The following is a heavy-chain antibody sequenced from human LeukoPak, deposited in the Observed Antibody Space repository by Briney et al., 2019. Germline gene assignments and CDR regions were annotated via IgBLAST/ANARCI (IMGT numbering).Heavy chain of an antibody. V-gene: IGHV1-2*02. CDR2: INPNSGGT. J-gene: IGHJ6*03. D-gene: IGHD5-18*01. Sequence: GASVKVSCKASGGTFSSYAISWVRQAPGQGLEWMGWINPNSGGTNYAQKFQGRVTMTRDTSISTAYMELSRLRSDDTAVYYCARAGYSYGYYYMDVWGKGTTVTISS. CDR3: ARAGYSYGYYYMDV. CDR1: GGTFSSYA.